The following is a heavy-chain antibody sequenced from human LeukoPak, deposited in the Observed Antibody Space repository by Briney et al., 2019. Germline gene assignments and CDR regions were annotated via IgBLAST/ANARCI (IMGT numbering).Heavy chain of an antibody. D-gene: IGHD6-13*01. CDR3: ARGYSRFDVGFDY. CDR2: INPNSGGT. CDR1: GYTFTGYY. V-gene: IGHV1-2*02. Sequence: ASVKVSCKASGYTFTGYYMHWVRQAPGQGLEWMGWINPNSGGTNYAQKFQGRVTTTRDTSISTAYMELSRLRSDDTAVYYCARGYSRFDVGFDYWGQGTLVTVSS. J-gene: IGHJ4*02.